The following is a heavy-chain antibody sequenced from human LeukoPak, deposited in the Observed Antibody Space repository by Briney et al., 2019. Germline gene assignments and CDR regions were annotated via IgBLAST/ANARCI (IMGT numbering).Heavy chain of an antibody. CDR2: IYTSGST. Sequence: PSETLSLTCTVSGVSISSYYWSWLRQPAGKGLEWIGRIYTSGSTNYNPSLKSRVTMSVDTSKNQFSLKLSSVTAADTAVYYCARPGVATSDDAFDIWGQGTMVTVSS. J-gene: IGHJ3*02. D-gene: IGHD5-12*01. CDR3: ARPGVATSDDAFDI. V-gene: IGHV4-4*07. CDR1: GVSISSYY.